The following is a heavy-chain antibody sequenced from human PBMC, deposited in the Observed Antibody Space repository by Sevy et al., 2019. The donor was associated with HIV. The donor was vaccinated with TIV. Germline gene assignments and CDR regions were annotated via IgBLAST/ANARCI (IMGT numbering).Heavy chain of an antibody. J-gene: IGHJ3*02. CDR2: ISGSAGST. CDR3: AKGITMMLLVLDAIDI. D-gene: IGHD3-22*01. V-gene: IGHV3-23*01. Sequence: GGSLRLSCAASGFTFNDYAMTWVRQAPGEGLEWVSSISGSAGSTYYADSVKGRFTISRDNSKNTVSLHMNSLRAEDTAVYYCAKGITMMLLVLDAIDIWGQGTMVTVSS. CDR1: GFTFNDYA.